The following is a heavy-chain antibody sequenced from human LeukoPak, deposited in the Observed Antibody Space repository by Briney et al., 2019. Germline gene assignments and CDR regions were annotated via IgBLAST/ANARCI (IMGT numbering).Heavy chain of an antibody. CDR3: ARASYYYDSSGYFGYY. D-gene: IGHD3-22*01. CDR2: IYPDDSDT. Sequence: GESLKISCKGSGYTFTNYWIGWVRQMPGKGLEYMGIIYPDDSDTRYSPSFQGQVTISADRSISTAYLQWSSLKASDTAMYYCARASYYYDSSGYFGYYWGQGTLVTVSS. J-gene: IGHJ4*02. V-gene: IGHV5-51*01. CDR1: GYTFTNYW.